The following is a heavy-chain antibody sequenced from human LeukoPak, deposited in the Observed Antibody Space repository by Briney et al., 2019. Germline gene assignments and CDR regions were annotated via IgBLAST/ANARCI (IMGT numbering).Heavy chain of an antibody. J-gene: IGHJ4*02. V-gene: IGHV3-48*03. Sequence: GGSLRLSCTTSGFTFSSFEMNWVRQAPGKGLEWVSYISASGSTKYYADSVKGRFTISRDNTKNSLYLQMNSLRAEDTAVYYCARGMRTVRGVTFDYWGQGTLVTVSS. CDR2: ISASGSTK. CDR1: GFTFSSFE. D-gene: IGHD3-10*01. CDR3: ARGMRTVRGVTFDY.